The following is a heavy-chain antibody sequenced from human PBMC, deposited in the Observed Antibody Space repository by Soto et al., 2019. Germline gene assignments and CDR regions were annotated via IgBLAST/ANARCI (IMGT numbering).Heavy chain of an antibody. CDR3: AKDRGSVTAARFDP. V-gene: IGHV3-48*01. J-gene: IGHJ5*02. CDR2: ISSSSSTT. D-gene: IGHD2-2*01. Sequence: PGGSLRLSCVVTGFTFSSYSMNWVRQAPGKGLEWLSDISSSSSTTHYADSVKGRFTISRDNAKNTLYLQMNSLRAGDTAVYHCAKDRGSVTAARFDPWGQGTLVTVSS. CDR1: GFTFSSYS.